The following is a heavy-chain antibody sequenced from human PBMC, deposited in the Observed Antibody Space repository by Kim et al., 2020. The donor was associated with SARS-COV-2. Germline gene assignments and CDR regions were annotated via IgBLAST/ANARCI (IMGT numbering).Heavy chain of an antibody. V-gene: IGHV3-23*01. Sequence: GGSLRLSCAASGFTFSSYAMSWVRQAPGKGLEWVSAISGSGGSTYYADSVKGRFTISRDNSKNSLYLQMNSLRAEDTAVYYCAKQYSSSGYLCYFDYWGQGALVTVSS. CDR3: AKQYSSSGYLCYFDY. CDR2: ISGSGGST. D-gene: IGHD6-13*01. J-gene: IGHJ4*02. CDR1: GFTFSSYA.